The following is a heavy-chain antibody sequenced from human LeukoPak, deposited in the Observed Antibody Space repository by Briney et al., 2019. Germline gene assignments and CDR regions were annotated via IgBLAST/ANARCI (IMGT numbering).Heavy chain of an antibody. CDR1: GGTVSSYV. J-gene: IGHJ4*02. D-gene: IGHD3-10*01. CDR3: ARDRVLLWFGELLS. CDR2: VLPIFGTA. V-gene: IGHV1-69*13. Sequence: ASVKVSCKASGGTVSSYVISWVRQAPGQGLEWMGGVLPIFGTAIYAQKWQGRVTITADESTSTAYMELRSLRSDDTAVYYCARDRVLLWFGELLSWGQGTLVTVSS.